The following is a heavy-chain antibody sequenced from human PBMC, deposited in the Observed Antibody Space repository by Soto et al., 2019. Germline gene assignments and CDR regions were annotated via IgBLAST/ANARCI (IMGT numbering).Heavy chain of an antibody. CDR1: GYTFTSYG. D-gene: IGHD1-1*01. J-gene: IGHJ5*02. Sequence: QVQLVQSGAEVKESGASVKVSCKASGYTFTSYGLSWVRQAPGQGLEWMGWISPYNGYTIYAQKFQGRVTMTTDTSXXTADMGLRSLSSDDTAVYYCARATTATTGYNWFDPWGQGTLVTVSS. CDR2: ISPYNGYT. V-gene: IGHV1-18*01. CDR3: ARATTATTGYNWFDP.